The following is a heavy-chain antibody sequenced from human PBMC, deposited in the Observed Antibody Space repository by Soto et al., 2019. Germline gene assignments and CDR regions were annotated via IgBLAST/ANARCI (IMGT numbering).Heavy chain of an antibody. Sequence: QLQLQESGPGLVKPSETLSLTCTVSGGSISSSSYYWGWIRQPPGKGLEWIGSIYYSGSTYYNPSLKSRVTISVDTSKNQFSLKLSSVTAADTAVYYCATPQNYYDSSRFDYWGQGTLVTVSS. CDR3: ATPQNYYDSSRFDY. J-gene: IGHJ4*02. CDR1: GGSISSSSYY. D-gene: IGHD3-22*01. CDR2: IYYSGST. V-gene: IGHV4-39*01.